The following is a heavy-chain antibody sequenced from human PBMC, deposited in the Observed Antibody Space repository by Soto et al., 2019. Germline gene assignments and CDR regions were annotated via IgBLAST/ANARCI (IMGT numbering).Heavy chain of an antibody. CDR2: ITVGSLHI. CDR3: SRSPEVGVRGAY. D-gene: IGHD3-16*01. J-gene: IGHJ4*02. CDR1: GFPFSAYN. Sequence: EVQLVESGGGLVKPGGSLRLSCKGSGFPFSAYNINWVRRAPGKGLGGVSSITVGSLHIYQPNSMKGRFTISRDDAKNSVYLQIDSLRDEDTALYYCSRSPEVGVRGAYWGQGTLVTVSS. V-gene: IGHV3-21*01.